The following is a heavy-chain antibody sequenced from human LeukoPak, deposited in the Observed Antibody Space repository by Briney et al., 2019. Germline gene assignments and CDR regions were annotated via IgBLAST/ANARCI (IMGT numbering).Heavy chain of an antibody. J-gene: IGHJ4*02. CDR1: GGSFSAFS. CDR3: ARAARGSGWYY. Sequence: SETLSLTCAVYGGSFSAFSWSWIRQPPGKGLEWIGEINHSGSTNYNPSLKSRVTISGDTSKNQFSLKLSSVTAADTAVYYCARAARGSGWYYRGQGTVVTVSS. D-gene: IGHD6-19*01. V-gene: IGHV4-34*01. CDR2: INHSGST.